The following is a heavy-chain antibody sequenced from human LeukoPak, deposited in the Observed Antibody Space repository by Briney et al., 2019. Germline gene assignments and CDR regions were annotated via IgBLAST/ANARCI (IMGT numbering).Heavy chain of an antibody. CDR2: ISSSGSTI. D-gene: IGHD2-15*01. CDR3: ARSPTHYCSGGSCYPTFDY. J-gene: IGHJ4*02. V-gene: IGHV3-48*03. CDR1: GFTFSSYE. Sequence: PGRSLTLSCAASGFTFSSYETSWVRQAPGKGRGWVSYISSSGSTIYYADSVKGRFIISRDNAKNSLYLQMNSLRAEDTAVYYCARSPTHYCSGGSCYPTFDYWGQGTLVTVSS.